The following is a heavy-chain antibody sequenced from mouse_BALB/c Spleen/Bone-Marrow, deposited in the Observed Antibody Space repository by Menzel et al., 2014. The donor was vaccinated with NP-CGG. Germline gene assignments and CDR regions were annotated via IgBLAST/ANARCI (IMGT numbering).Heavy chain of an antibody. Sequence: QVQLQQSGAELVRPGASVTLSCKASGYTFTDYEMHWVKQTPVHGLEWIGAIDPETGGTAYNQKFKGKATLTADKSSSTAYMELRSLTSEDSAVYYCTSYDWFTYWGQGILVTVSA. CDR3: TSYDWFTY. CDR2: IDPETGGT. CDR1: GYTFTDYE. V-gene: IGHV1-15*01. J-gene: IGHJ3*01. D-gene: IGHD2-12*01.